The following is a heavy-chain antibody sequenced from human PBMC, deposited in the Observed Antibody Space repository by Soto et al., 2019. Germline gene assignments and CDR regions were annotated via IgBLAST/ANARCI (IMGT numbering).Heavy chain of an antibody. CDR2: IYYSGST. CDR3: AVSETVAGKPFDY. CDR1: GGSISSSSYY. Sequence: PSETLSLTCTVSGGSISSSSYYWGWIRQPPGKGLEWIGSIYYSGSTYYNPSLKSRVTISVDTSKNQFSLKLSSVTAADTAVYYCAVSETVAGKPFDYWGQGTLVTVSS. J-gene: IGHJ4*02. D-gene: IGHD6-19*01. V-gene: IGHV4-39*01.